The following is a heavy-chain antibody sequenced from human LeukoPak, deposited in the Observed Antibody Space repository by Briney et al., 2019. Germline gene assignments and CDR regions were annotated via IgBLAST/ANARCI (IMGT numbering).Heavy chain of an antibody. CDR1: GYTLTGLS. Sequence: GASVTVSCTVSGYTLTGLSMHWVRQAPGKGLEWMGGFDPEDGETIYAQKFQGRVTMTEDTSTDTAYMELSSLRSEDTAVYYCATVAYDSSGWGAFDIWGQGTMVTVSS. CDR2: FDPEDGET. CDR3: ATVAYDSSGWGAFDI. V-gene: IGHV1-24*01. D-gene: IGHD3-22*01. J-gene: IGHJ3*02.